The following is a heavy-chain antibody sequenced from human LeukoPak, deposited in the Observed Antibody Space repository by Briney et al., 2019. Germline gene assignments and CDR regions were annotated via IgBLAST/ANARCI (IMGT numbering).Heavy chain of an antibody. J-gene: IGHJ4*02. CDR1: GYTFTSYG. V-gene: IGHV1-18*01. D-gene: IGHD2-15*01. CDR2: ISAYNGNT. CDR3: ARASVGRYCSGGSCRAFDY. Sequence: ASVKVSCKASGYTFTSYGISWVRQAPGQRLEWMGWISAYNGNTNYAQKLQGRVTMTTDTSTSTAYMELRSLRSDDTAVYYCARASVGRYCSGGSCRAFDYWGQGTLVTVSS.